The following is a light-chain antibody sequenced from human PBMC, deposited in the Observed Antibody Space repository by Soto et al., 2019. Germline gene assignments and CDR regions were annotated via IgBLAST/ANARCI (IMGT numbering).Light chain of an antibody. CDR2: SNN. V-gene: IGLV1-44*01. CDR3: AAWDDSLNWV. J-gene: IGLJ3*02. Sequence: QSVLTQPPSASGTPGQRVTISCSGSSSNIGSYTVNWYQHLPGTAPKLLIHSNNQRPSGVPDRFSASKSGTSASLAISGLQSGDEADYYCAAWDDSLNWVFGGGTKVTVL. CDR1: SSNIGSYT.